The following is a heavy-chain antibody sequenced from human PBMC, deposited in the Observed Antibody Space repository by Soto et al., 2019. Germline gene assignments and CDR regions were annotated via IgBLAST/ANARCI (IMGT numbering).Heavy chain of an antibody. Sequence: SETLSLTCTISGGSISSYYWTWIRQPPGKGLEWIGYVYYTGGTNYNPSLKSRVTVSLDTSKNQFSLQLTSVTAADTAVYYCARDTARDPLLDAFDIWGQGTVVTVSS. CDR3: ARDTARDPLLDAFDI. D-gene: IGHD4-17*01. CDR1: GGSISSYY. J-gene: IGHJ3*02. V-gene: IGHV4-59*01. CDR2: VYYTGGT.